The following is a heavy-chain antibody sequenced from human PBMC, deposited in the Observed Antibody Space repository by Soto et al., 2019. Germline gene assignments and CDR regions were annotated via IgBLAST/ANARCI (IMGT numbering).Heavy chain of an antibody. D-gene: IGHD6-13*01. V-gene: IGHV1-46*01. Sequence: QVQLVQSGAEVKKPGASVKVSCKASGYTFTSYYMHWVRQAPGQGLEWMGIINPSGGSTSYAQKFQGRVNMTRDTSTSTGYMELSSLRSEDTAVYYCARVSSWSCFDYWGQGTLVTVSS. CDR3: ARVSSWSCFDY. J-gene: IGHJ4*02. CDR1: GYTFTSYY. CDR2: INPSGGST.